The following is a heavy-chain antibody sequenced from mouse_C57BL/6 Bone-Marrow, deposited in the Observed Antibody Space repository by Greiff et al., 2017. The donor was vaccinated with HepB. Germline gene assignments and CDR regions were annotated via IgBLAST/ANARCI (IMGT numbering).Heavy chain of an antibody. Sequence: VQLQESGPGLVQPSQSLSITCTVSGFSLTSYGVHWVRQSPGKGLEWLGVIWSGGSTDYNAAFISRLSISKDNSKSQVFFKMNSLQADDTAIYYCARDYYGSPAYWGQGTLVTVSA. CDR2: IWSGGST. CDR3: ARDYYGSPAY. J-gene: IGHJ3*01. D-gene: IGHD1-1*01. V-gene: IGHV2-2*01. CDR1: GFSLTSYG.